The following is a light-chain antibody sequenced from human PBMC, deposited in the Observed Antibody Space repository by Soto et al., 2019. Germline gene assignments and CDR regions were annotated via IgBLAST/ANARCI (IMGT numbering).Light chain of an antibody. CDR2: GTS. J-gene: IGKJ2*03. V-gene: IGKV3-20*01. Sequence: EIVLTQSPCTLSLSLGERATLSCRASQSVSSNYLAWYQQKPGQAPRLLIYGTSSRATGIPDRFSGSGSGTDFTLTINRLQPEDFAVYYCQQYGNSPRYSFGQGTKLEI. CDR3: QQYGNSPRYS. CDR1: QSVSSNY.